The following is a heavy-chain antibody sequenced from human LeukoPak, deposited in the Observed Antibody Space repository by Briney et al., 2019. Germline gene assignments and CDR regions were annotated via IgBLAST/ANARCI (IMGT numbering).Heavy chain of an antibody. J-gene: IGHJ3*02. CDR1: GFTFSSYA. CDR3: ARAGLIVVVTSSPGDDAFDI. D-gene: IGHD2-21*02. Sequence: GGSLRLSCAASGFTFSSYAMSWVRQAPGKGLEWVSYISSSSSTIYYADSVKGRFTISRDNAKNSLYLQMNSLRDEDTAVYYCARAGLIVVVTSSPGDDAFDIWGQGTMVTVSS. CDR2: ISSSSSTI. V-gene: IGHV3-48*02.